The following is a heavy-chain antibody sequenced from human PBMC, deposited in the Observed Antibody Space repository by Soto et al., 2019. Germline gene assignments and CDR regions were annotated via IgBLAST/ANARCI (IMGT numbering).Heavy chain of an antibody. CDR3: ARGAGRRGWFDP. CDR1: GYTFTSYY. D-gene: IGHD3-10*01. CDR2: IDPSGGST. J-gene: IGHJ5*02. V-gene: IGHV1-46*01. Sequence: QVQLVQSGAEVKKPGASVKVSCKASGYTFTSYYMHWVRQAPGQGLEWMGIIDPSGGSTSYAQKFQGCVTMTRDTSTSSVYMGLSSLRSEDTAVYYCARGAGRRGWFDPWGQGTLVTVSS.